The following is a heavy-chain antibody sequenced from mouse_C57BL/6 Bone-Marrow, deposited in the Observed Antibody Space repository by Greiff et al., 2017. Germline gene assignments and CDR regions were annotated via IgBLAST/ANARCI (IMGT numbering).Heavy chain of an antibody. CDR1: GFTFSSYA. J-gene: IGHJ3*01. CDR3: ARDYYGSSLWFAY. CDR2: ISDGGSYT. D-gene: IGHD1-1*01. Sequence: EVQLQESGGGLVKPGGSLKLSCAASGFTFSSYAMSWVRQTPEKRLEWVATISDGGSYTYYPDNVKGRFTISRDNAKNNLYLQMSHLKSEDTAMYYCARDYYGSSLWFAYWGQGTLVTVSA. V-gene: IGHV5-4*01.